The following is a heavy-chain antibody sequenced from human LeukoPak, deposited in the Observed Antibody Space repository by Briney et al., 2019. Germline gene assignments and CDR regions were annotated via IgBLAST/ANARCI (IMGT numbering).Heavy chain of an antibody. V-gene: IGHV3-7*01. J-gene: IGHJ4*02. D-gene: IGHD3-10*01. CDR2: IKQDGSEK. CDR3: ARTLLWFGESRFDY. CDR1: GFTLSSYW. Sequence: GGSLRLSCAAAGFTLSSYWMHWVRQAPGKGLEWVANIKQDGSEKYYVDSVKGRFTISRDNAKNSLYLQMNSLRAEDTAVYYCARTLLWFGESRFDYWGQGTLVTVSS.